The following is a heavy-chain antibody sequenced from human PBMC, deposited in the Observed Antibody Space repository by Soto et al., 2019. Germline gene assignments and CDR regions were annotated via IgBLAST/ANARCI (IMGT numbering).Heavy chain of an antibody. CDR3: ARGVGSRGFSSGWFFDY. V-gene: IGHV4-31*03. J-gene: IGHJ4*02. Sequence: QVQLQESGPRLVKPSQTLSLTCTVSGDSLSSAGYYWSWIRQHPGKGLEWIGYIYHSGSTSYNPSLKSRLSISAYMSNDQFSLKLTSVTAADTAVYFCARGVGSRGFSSGWFFDYWGQGTLVTVSS. CDR1: GDSLSSAGYY. D-gene: IGHD6-19*01. CDR2: IYHSGST.